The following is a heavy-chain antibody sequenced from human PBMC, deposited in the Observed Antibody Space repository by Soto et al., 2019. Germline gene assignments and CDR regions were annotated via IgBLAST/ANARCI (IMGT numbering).Heavy chain of an antibody. CDR1: GYTFTSYG. Sequence: ASVKVACKASGYTFTSYGISWVRQAPGQGLEWMGWISAYNGNTNYAQKLQGRVTMTTDTSTSTAYMELRSLRSDDTAVYYCARDKRVGANTGYCDYWGQGTLVTV. D-gene: IGHD1-26*01. CDR2: ISAYNGNT. CDR3: ARDKRVGANTGYCDY. V-gene: IGHV1-18*04. J-gene: IGHJ4*02.